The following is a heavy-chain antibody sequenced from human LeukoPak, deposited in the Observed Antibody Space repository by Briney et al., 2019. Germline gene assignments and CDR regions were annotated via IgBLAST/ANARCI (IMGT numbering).Heavy chain of an antibody. CDR1: GFTFSSYA. J-gene: IGHJ3*02. CDR3: AIVEMATGAFDI. CDR2: ISSNGGST. D-gene: IGHD5-24*01. V-gene: IGHV3-64*01. Sequence: GGSLRLSCAASGFTFSSYAMHWVRQAPGKGLEYVSAISSNGGSTYYANSVKGRFTISRDNSKNTLYLQMGSLRAEDMAVYYCAIVEMATGAFDIWGQGTMVTVSS.